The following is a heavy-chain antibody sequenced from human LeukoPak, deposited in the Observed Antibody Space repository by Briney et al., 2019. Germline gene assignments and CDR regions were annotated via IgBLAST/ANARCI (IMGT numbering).Heavy chain of an antibody. D-gene: IGHD2-2*01. Sequence: SETLSLTCTVSGGSISSGGYYWSWIRQHPGKGLEWIGYIYYSGSTYYNPSLKSRVTISVDTSKNQFSLKLSSVTAADTAVYYCATLRRDIVVVPAAPAWYFDLWGRGTLVTVSS. V-gene: IGHV4-31*03. CDR1: GGSISSGGYY. CDR3: ATLRRDIVVVPAAPAWYFDL. J-gene: IGHJ2*01. CDR2: IYYSGST.